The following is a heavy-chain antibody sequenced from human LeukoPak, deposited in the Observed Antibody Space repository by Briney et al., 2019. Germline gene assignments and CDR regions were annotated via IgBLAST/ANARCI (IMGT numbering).Heavy chain of an antibody. J-gene: IGHJ4*02. Sequence: GGSPRLSCAASGFTFSSFTMNWARQVPGKGLEWISYISLGNSTMFYADSVKGRFTISRDNAKNSLYLQMNSLRDDDTAVYYCARVGNGRSWDYWGQGTLVSVSS. CDR1: GFTFSSFT. D-gene: IGHD2-15*01. V-gene: IGHV3-48*02. CDR2: ISLGNSTM. CDR3: ARVGNGRSWDY.